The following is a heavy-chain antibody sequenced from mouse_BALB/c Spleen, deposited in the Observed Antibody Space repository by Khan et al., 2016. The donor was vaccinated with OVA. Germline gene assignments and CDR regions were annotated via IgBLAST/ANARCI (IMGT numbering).Heavy chain of an antibody. CDR2: IWSVGST. Sequence: QVQLKQSGPGLVQPSQSLSITCTVSGFSLSSYGVHWVRQSPGKGLEWLGVIWSVGSTDFNAAFISRLSISKDNSKSQVFFKMNSLQTNGSAIYYCARGGLPFAYWGQGTLVTVSA. V-gene: IGHV2-2*02. CDR1: GFSLSSYG. CDR3: ARGGLPFAY. J-gene: IGHJ3*01. D-gene: IGHD2-13*01.